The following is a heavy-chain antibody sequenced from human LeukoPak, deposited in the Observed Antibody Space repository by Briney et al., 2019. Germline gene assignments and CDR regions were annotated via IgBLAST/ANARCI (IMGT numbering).Heavy chain of an antibody. V-gene: IGHV4-61*02. Sequence: SQTLSLTCTVSGGSISSGSYYWSWIRQPAGEGLEWIGRIYTSGSTNYNPSLKSRVTISVDTSKNQFSLKLSSVTAADTAVYYCARGTGYDILTGYYSDYYYYGMDVWGQGTTVTVSS. CDR2: IYTSGST. CDR3: ARGTGYDILTGYYSDYYYYGMDV. CDR1: GGSISSGSYY. J-gene: IGHJ6*02. D-gene: IGHD3-9*01.